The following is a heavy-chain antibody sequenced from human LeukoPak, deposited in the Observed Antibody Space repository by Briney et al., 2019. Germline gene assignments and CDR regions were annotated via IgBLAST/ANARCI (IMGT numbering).Heavy chain of an antibody. CDR2: IYHSGST. J-gene: IGHJ4*02. D-gene: IGHD2-2*01. V-gene: IGHV4-38-2*02. Sequence: SETLSLTCTVSGYSISSGYYWGWIRQPPGKGLEWIGSIYHSGSTYYNPSLKSRVTISVDTSKNQFSLKLSSVTAADTAVYYCATNPDIVVGTYIFDYWGQGTLVTVSS. CDR1: GYSISSGYY. CDR3: ATNPDIVVGTYIFDY.